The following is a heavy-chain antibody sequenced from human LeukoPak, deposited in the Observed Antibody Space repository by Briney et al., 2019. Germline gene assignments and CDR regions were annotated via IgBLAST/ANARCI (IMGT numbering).Heavy chain of an antibody. CDR2: ISSSGSTI. J-gene: IGHJ3*02. V-gene: IGHV3-11*01. CDR3: ASLQQPDAFDI. Sequence: GGSLRLSCAASGFTFSDYYMSWIRQAPGKGLEWVSYISSSGSTIYYADSVKGRFTISRDNAKNSLYLQMNSLRAEDTAVYYCASLQQPDAFDIWGQGTMVTVSS. CDR1: GFTFSDYY. D-gene: IGHD6-13*01.